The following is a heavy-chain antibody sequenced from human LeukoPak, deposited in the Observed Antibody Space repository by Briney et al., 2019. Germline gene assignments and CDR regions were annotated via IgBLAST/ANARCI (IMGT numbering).Heavy chain of an antibody. CDR1: GGSISSYY. CDR3: ARKPSGSPLYYYYYMDV. CDR2: IYYSGST. D-gene: IGHD1-26*01. J-gene: IGHJ6*03. Sequence: SETLSLTCTVSGGSISSYYWSWIRQPPGKGLEWIGYIYYSGSTNYNPSLKSRVTISVDTSKNQFSLKLSSVTAADTAVYYCARKPSGSPLYYYYYMDVWGKGTTVTVSS. V-gene: IGHV4-59*01.